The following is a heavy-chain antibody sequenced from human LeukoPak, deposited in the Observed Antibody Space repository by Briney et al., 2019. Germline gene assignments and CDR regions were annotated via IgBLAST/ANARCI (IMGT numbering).Heavy chain of an antibody. V-gene: IGHV1-46*01. CDR3: ARDTIFGVVPYYYYMDV. Sequence: APVKVSCKASGGTFSSYAISWVRQAPGQGLEWMGIINPSGGSTSYAQKFQGRVTMTRDTSTSTVYMELSSLRSEDTAVYYCARDTIFGVVPYYYYMDVWGKGTTVTVSS. J-gene: IGHJ6*03. D-gene: IGHD3-3*01. CDR2: INPSGGST. CDR1: GGTFSSYA.